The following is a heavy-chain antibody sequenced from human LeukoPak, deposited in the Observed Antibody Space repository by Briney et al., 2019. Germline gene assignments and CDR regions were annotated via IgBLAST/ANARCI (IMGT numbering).Heavy chain of an antibody. J-gene: IGHJ4*02. D-gene: IGHD3-16*01. CDR2: ISYDGSNK. V-gene: IGHV3-30-3*01. CDR3: ARDGGSAY. Sequence: GGSLRLSCAASGFTVSSKFMSWVRQAPGKGLEWVAVISYDGSNKYYADSVKGRFTISRDNSKNTLYLQMNSLRAEDTAVYYCARDGGSAYWGQGTLVTVSS. CDR1: GFTVSSKF.